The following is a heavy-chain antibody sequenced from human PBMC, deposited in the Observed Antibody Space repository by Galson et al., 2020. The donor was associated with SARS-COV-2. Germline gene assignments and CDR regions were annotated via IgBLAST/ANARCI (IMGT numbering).Heavy chain of an antibody. CDR1: GYSFTSYW. CDR2: IDPSDSYT. Sequence: KIGESLKISCKGSGYSFTSYWISWVRQMPGKGLEWMGRIDPSDSYTNYSPSFQGHVTISADKSISTAYLQWSSLKASDTAMYYCARHGYWNYHGYYYYYYMDVWGKGTTVTVSS. D-gene: IGHD1-7*01. CDR3: ARHGYWNYHGYYYYYYMDV. V-gene: IGHV5-10-1*01. J-gene: IGHJ6*03.